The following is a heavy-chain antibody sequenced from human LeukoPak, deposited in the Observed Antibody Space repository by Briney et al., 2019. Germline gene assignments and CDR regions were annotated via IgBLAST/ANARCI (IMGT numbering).Heavy chain of an antibody. CDR1: GFTFDSYA. CDR2: ISRGSTYI. CDR3: ASFWSHYYYMDV. J-gene: IGHJ6*03. Sequence: GGSLRLSCTVSGFTFDSYAMIWVRQAPGKGLEWISSISRGSTYIYYADSVRGRFTISRDNARDSLFLQMNNLRAEDTAVYYCASFWSHYYYMDVWGKGTTVRVSS. V-gene: IGHV3-21*01. D-gene: IGHD3-3*01.